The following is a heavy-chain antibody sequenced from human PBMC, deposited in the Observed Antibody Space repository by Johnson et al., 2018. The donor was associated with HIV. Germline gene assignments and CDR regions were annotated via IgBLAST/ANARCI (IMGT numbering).Heavy chain of an antibody. CDR3: TKGKIGGGSYSAPDAFDM. CDR2: IYSGDRT. Sequence: VQLVESGGGLVQPGGSLRLSCAASGFTFDDYAMHWVRQAPGKGLEWVSVIYSGDRTYSAVSVKGRFTISRDSSKNTLFLQMNSLRAEDTAVYYCTKGKIGGGSYSAPDAFDMWGQGTMVTVAS. V-gene: IGHV3-66*01. J-gene: IGHJ3*02. D-gene: IGHD1-26*01. CDR1: GFTFDDYA.